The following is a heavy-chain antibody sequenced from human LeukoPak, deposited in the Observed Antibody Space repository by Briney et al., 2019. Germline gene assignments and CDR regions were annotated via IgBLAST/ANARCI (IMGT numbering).Heavy chain of an antibody. CDR3: ARSPYSRSYDAFDI. J-gene: IGHJ3*02. V-gene: IGHV3-64*01. CDR1: GFTFSSYA. D-gene: IGHD6-13*01. Sequence: GGSLRLSCAASGFTFSSYAMHWVRQAPAQGLDYVSAISSHGGSTTYANSVKGRFTISRDNSKNSLYLQMGSLRAEDMAVYYCARSPYSRSYDAFDIWGQGTMVTVSS. CDR2: ISSHGGST.